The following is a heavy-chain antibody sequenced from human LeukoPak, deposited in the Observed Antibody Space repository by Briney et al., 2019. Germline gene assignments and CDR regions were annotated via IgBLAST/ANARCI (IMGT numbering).Heavy chain of an antibody. J-gene: IGHJ3*02. CDR2: IYPGDSDT. Sequence: GESLKISCKGSGYSFTSYWIGWVRQMPGKGLEWMGIIYPGDSDTRYSPSFQGQVTISADKSISTAYLQWSSLKASDTAMYYCARLYYYDSSGYLGRGAFDIWGQGTMVTVSS. CDR1: GYSFTSYW. CDR3: ARLYYYDSSGYLGRGAFDI. V-gene: IGHV5-51*01. D-gene: IGHD3-22*01.